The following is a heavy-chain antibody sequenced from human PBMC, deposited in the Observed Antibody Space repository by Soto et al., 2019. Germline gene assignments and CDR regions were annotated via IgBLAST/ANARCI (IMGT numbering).Heavy chain of an antibody. CDR3: ARLPLLRWFDP. V-gene: IGHV4-59*08. J-gene: IGHJ5*02. CDR1: GGSISSYY. D-gene: IGHD2-15*01. Sequence: SETLSLTCTVSGGSISSYYWSWIRQPPGKGLEWIGYIYYSGSTNYNPSLKSRVTISVDTSKNQFSLKLSSVTAADTAVYYCARLPLLRWFDPWGQGTLVTVSS. CDR2: IYYSGST.